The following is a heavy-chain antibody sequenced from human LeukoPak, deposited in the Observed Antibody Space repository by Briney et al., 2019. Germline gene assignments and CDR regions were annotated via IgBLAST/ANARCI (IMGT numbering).Heavy chain of an antibody. V-gene: IGHV4-39*01. CDR3: ARRGRVETVASFDY. CDR2: IYYSGST. J-gene: IGHJ4*02. Sequence: PSETLSLTCTVSGGSISSSSYYWGWIRQPPGKGLEWIGSIYYSGSTYYNPSLKSRVTISVDTSKNQFSLKLSSVTAADTAVYYCARRGRVETVASFDYWGQGTLVTVSS. D-gene: IGHD4-23*01. CDR1: GGSISSSSYY.